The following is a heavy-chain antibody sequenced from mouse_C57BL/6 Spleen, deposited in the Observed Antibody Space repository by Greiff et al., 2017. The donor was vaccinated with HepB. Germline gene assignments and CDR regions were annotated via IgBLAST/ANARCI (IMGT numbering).Heavy chain of an antibody. CDR2: IYPGDGDT. V-gene: IGHV1-82*01. D-gene: IGHD4-1*01. J-gene: IGHJ4*01. CDR1: GYAFSGSW. Sequence: QVHVKQSGPELVKPGASVKISCKASGYAFSGSWMNWVKQRPGKGLEWIGRIYPGDGDTNYNGKFKGKATLTADKSSSTAYMQLSSLTSEDSAVYFCARGTGTHYAMDYWGQGTSVTVSS. CDR3: ARGTGTHYAMDY.